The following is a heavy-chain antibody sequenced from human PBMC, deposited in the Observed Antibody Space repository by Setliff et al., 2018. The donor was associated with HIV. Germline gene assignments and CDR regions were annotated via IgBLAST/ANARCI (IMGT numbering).Heavy chain of an antibody. J-gene: IGHJ6*02. Sequence: GGSLRLSCAASGFTFSSYWMSWVRQAPGKGLEWVANIKQDGSEKDYVDSVKGRFTISRDNAKNSLYLQMNSLRVEDTAVYYCARAAYYNGLDVWGQGTTVTVSS. CDR3: ARAAYYNGLDV. V-gene: IGHV3-7*01. D-gene: IGHD3-10*01. CDR1: GFTFSSYW. CDR2: IKQDGSEK.